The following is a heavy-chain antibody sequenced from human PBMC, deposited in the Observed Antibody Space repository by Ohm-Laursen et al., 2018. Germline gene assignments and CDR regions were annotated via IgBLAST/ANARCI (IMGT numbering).Heavy chain of an antibody. CDR3: ARGHRIAVAGYYYGMDV. CDR1: GGSINSYY. Sequence: GTLSLICTVSGGSINSYYWSWIRQPPGKGLECIGYIYYTGNTNYNPSLKSRVTISVDTSKNQFSLKLSSVTAADTAVYYCARGHRIAVAGYYYGMDVWGQGTTVTVSS. V-gene: IGHV4-59*12. D-gene: IGHD6-19*01. CDR2: IYYTGNT. J-gene: IGHJ6*02.